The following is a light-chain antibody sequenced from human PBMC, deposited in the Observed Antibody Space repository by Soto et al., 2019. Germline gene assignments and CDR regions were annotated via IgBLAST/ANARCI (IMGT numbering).Light chain of an antibody. CDR1: QSVSSSY. V-gene: IGKV3-20*01. CDR3: QQDGRSPFT. Sequence: ENVLTQSPGTLSLSPGERATLSCRASQSVSSSYFAWYQQKPGQAPRLLISAASTRATGIPDRFSGSGSGTDLTLSISRLEPEDFAVYYCQQDGRSPFTLGPGPKVDIK. CDR2: AAS. J-gene: IGKJ3*01.